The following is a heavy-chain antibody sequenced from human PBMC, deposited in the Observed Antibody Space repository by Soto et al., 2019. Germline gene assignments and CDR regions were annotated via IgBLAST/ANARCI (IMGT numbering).Heavy chain of an antibody. Sequence: GASVKVSCKSSGYTFTTSGISWVRQAPGQGLEWMGWISTYNGDTNSAQKFQGRVTMTADTSTGTAYMELMSLKSDDTAVYYCARQGSWPYYYYGLDVWGQGTTVTVS. CDR3: ARQGSWPYYYYGLDV. V-gene: IGHV1-18*01. D-gene: IGHD1-26*01. J-gene: IGHJ6*02. CDR2: ISTYNGDT. CDR1: GYTFTTSG.